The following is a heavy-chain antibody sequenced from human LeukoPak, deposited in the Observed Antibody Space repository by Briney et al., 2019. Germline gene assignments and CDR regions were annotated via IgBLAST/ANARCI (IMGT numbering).Heavy chain of an antibody. CDR2: MNPNSGNT. V-gene: IGHV1-8*03. J-gene: IGHJ4*02. CDR3: ARVPISLYAVGVYYFDY. CDR1: GYTFTSYD. D-gene: IGHD2-8*01. Sequence: ASVKVSCKASGYTFTSYDINWARQATGQGLEWMGWMNPNSGNTGYGQKFQGRVTITRNTSISTAYMELSSLRSEDTAVYYCARVPISLYAVGVYYFDYWGQGTLVTVSS.